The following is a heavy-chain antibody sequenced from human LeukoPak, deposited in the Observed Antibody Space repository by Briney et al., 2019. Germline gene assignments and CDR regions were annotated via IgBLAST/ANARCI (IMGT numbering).Heavy chain of an antibody. J-gene: IGHJ4*02. CDR3: ARGQARMGH. CDR1: GFTFSSYA. V-gene: IGHV3-30-3*01. CDR2: ISYDGSNK. D-gene: IGHD5-12*01. Sequence: PGGSLRLSCAASGFTFSSYAMHWVRQAPGKGLEWVAVISYDGSNKYYADSVKGRFTISRDNSKNTLYLQMNSLRAEDTAVYYCARGQARMGHWGQGTLVTVSS.